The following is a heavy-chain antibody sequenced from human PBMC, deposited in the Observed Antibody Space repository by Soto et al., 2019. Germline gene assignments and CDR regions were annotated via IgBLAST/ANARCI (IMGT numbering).Heavy chain of an antibody. J-gene: IGHJ6*02. V-gene: IGHV1-8*01. D-gene: IGHD3-10*01. CDR1: GYTFTSYD. CDR2: MNPNSGNT. CDR3: AREMSSRGGDV. Sequence: ASVKVSCKASGYTFTSYDVNWVRQATGQGLEWMGWMNPNSGNTGYAQKFQGRVTMTRNTSISTAYMELSSLRSEDTAMYYCAREMSSRGGDVWGQGTTVTVSS.